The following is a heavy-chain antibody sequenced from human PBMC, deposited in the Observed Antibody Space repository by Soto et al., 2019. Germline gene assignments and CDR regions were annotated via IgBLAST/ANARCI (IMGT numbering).Heavy chain of an antibody. CDR3: ARQAYHYDTYSFGY. CDR1: GYTFTSYW. J-gene: IGHJ4*02. CDR2: IYPSNSET. Sequence: GESLKISCKASGYTFTSYWIGWVGQMPGKGLEWMGIIYPSNSETRFSPSFQGQVTLSADKSIFTAYLQWSSLKASDTAIYYCARQAYHYDTYSFGYWGQGTLVTVSS. D-gene: IGHD3-22*01. V-gene: IGHV5-51*01.